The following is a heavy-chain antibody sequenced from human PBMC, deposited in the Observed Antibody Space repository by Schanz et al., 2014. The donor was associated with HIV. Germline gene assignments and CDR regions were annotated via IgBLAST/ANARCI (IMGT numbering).Heavy chain of an antibody. D-gene: IGHD2-15*01. Sequence: EVLLLESGGGLVQPGGSLRLSCAAPGFSFSSYVMSWIRQAPGKGLEWVSAISGSGDITYYADSVKGRFTISRDNSKNTVYLQMDSLRAEDTAVYYCEKDLLSRYCSGGSCYSSYWGQGTLVTVSS. J-gene: IGHJ4*02. CDR1: GFSFSSYV. CDR2: ISGSGDIT. V-gene: IGHV3-23*01. CDR3: EKDLLSRYCSGGSCYSSY.